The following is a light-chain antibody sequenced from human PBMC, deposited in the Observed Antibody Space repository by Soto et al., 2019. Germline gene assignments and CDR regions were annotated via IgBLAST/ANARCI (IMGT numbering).Light chain of an antibody. V-gene: IGKV3-15*01. CDR2: AAS. Sequence: EIVMTQSPATLSVSPGERATLSCRASQSVSSNLAWYQQKPGQAPRLLIYAASTRATGVPARFSGGGSGTEFTLTISSLQSEDFAVYYCQQYSNWPRTFGGGTKVDIK. CDR3: QQYSNWPRT. CDR1: QSVSSN. J-gene: IGKJ4*01.